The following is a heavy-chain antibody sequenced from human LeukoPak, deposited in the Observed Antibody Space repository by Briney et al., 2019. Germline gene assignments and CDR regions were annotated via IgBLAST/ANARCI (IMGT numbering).Heavy chain of an antibody. CDR2: ISADGGST. CDR1: GLNFGDSA. Sequence: GGSLRLSCVASGLNFGDSAMHWVRQAPGKGLEWVPLISADGGSTFSADSVKGRFSISRDNSKNSLYLQMDSLRSEDTAMYYCAKESGKFDYWGQGTLVAVSS. V-gene: IGHV3-43*02. CDR3: AKESGKFDY. J-gene: IGHJ4*02.